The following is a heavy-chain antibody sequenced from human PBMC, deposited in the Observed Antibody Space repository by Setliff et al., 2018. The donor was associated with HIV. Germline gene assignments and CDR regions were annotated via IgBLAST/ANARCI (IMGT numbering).Heavy chain of an antibody. D-gene: IGHD6-19*01. CDR1: GTSFSGYY. CDR2: INHSGST. Sequence: TSETLSLTCGVYGTSFSGYYWTWIRQPPGKGPEWIGEINHSGSTNYNPSLKGRVVISVDTSKNQLSLMLFSVTAADTAVYYCARGGDSSAFNWGQGTLVTVSS. V-gene: IGHV4-34*01. J-gene: IGHJ4*02. CDR3: ARGGDSSAFN.